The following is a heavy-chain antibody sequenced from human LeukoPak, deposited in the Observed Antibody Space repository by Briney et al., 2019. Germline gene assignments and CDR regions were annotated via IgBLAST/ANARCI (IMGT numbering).Heavy chain of an antibody. Sequence: GGSLRLSCAASGFTFSSYAMSWVRQAPGKGLEWVAVISYDGSNKYYADSVKGRFTISRDNSKNTLYLQMNSLRAEDTAVYYCARDGYNYTGLDYWGQGTLVTVSS. CDR2: ISYDGSNK. J-gene: IGHJ4*02. V-gene: IGHV3-30-3*01. CDR3: ARDGYNYTGLDY. D-gene: IGHD5-24*01. CDR1: GFTFSSYA.